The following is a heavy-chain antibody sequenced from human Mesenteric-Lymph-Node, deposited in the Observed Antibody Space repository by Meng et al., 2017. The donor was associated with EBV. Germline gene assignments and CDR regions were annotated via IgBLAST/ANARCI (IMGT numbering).Heavy chain of an antibody. Sequence: QLQTQHTGSGPVKPLQRLSLTCAVSGGCISSVDYTWNWIRQQPGKGLEWIGKLFHTGSTQYKSSLKSRVTISVDRSKNQFSLRLHSVTAADTAVYYCARRSIREGVGIDTWGHGTLVTVSS. D-gene: IGHD3-10*01. CDR1: GGCISSVDYT. CDR3: ARRSIREGVGIDT. J-gene: IGHJ5*01. CDR2: LFHTGST. V-gene: IGHV4-30-2*01.